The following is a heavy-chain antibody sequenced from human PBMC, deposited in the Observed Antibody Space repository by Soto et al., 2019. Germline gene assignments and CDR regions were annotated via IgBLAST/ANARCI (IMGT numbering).Heavy chain of an antibody. D-gene: IGHD5-12*01. CDR3: ARVSTEFSGYDT. J-gene: IGHJ5*02. CDR1: GYTFTSYA. V-gene: IGHV1-3*01. CDR2: INAGNGNT. Sequence: QVQLVQSGAEVKKPRASVKVSCKASGYTFTSYAMHWVRQAPGQRLEWMGWINAGNGNTKYSQKFQGRVTITRDTSASTAYMELSSLRSEDTAVYYCARVSTEFSGYDTWGQGTLVTVSS.